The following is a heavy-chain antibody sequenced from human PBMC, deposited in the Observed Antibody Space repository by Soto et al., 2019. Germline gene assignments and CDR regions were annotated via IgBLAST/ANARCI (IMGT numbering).Heavy chain of an antibody. J-gene: IGHJ4*02. V-gene: IGHV3-30*18. Sequence: QVQLVESGGGVVQPGRSLRLSCAASGFTFSSYGMHWVRQAPGKGLEWVAVISYDGSNKYYADSVKGRFTISRDNSKNTLYLQMNSLRAEDTAVYYCAKGRGVVVVAATPLAYWGQGTLVTVSS. CDR1: GFTFSSYG. CDR3: AKGRGVVVVAATPLAY. CDR2: ISYDGSNK. D-gene: IGHD2-15*01.